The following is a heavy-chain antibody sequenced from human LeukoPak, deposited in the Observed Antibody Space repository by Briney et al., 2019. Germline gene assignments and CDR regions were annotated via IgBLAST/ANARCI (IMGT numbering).Heavy chain of an antibody. CDR3: ARARSAEGSGGY. J-gene: IGHJ4*02. V-gene: IGHV1-46*01. CDR2: INPSGGST. D-gene: IGHD3-10*01. CDR1: GYTFTSYY. Sequence: ASVKVSCKASGYTFTSYYMHWVRQAPGQGLEGMGIINPSGGSTSYAQKFQGRVTMTRDPSTSTAYMELRSLRSDDPAVYYCARARSAEGSGGYWGQGTLVTLSS.